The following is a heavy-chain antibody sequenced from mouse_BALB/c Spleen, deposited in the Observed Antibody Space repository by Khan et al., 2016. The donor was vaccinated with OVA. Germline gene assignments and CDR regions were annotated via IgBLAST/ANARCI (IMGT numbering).Heavy chain of an antibody. CDR2: IAPGSGST. J-gene: IGHJ4*01. Sequence: DLVKPGAPVKLSCKASGYTFTSYWINWIKQRPGQGLEWIGHIAPGSGSTYYHEMFKGKATLTVDTSYSTAYIQLSSLSSEDSAVYVCARSNYYGNSLYAMDYWGQGTSVTVSS. CDR3: ARSNYYGNSLYAMDY. CDR1: GYTFTSYW. V-gene: IGHV1S41*01. D-gene: IGHD1-1*01.